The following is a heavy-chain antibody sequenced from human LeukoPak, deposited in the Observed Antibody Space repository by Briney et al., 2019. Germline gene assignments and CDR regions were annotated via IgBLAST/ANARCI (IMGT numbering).Heavy chain of an antibody. J-gene: IGHJ4*02. CDR2: ISGSGGST. CDR1: GFTFSSYA. CDR3: AKSPTFLEEPDTFDY. V-gene: IGHV3-23*01. Sequence: PGGSLRLSCAASGFTFSSYAMSWVRQAPGKGLEWVSAISGSGGSTYYADSVKGRFTISRDNSKNTLYLQMNSLRAEDTAVYYCAKSPTFLEEPDTFDYWGQGTLVTVSS. D-gene: IGHD3-3*01.